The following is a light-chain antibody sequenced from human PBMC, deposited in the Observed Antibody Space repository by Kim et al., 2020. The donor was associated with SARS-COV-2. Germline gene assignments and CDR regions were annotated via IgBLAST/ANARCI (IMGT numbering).Light chain of an antibody. V-gene: IGKV1-39*01. CDR2: AAS. J-gene: IGKJ5*01. CDR1: QSISTY. CDR3: QQSYSTPIT. Sequence: ASVGNTVTISCRASQSISTYLNWYQQKPGKAPKLLIYAASSLQSGVPSRFSAFGSGTEFTLTISSLQPEDFATYYCQQSYSTPITFGQGTRLEIK.